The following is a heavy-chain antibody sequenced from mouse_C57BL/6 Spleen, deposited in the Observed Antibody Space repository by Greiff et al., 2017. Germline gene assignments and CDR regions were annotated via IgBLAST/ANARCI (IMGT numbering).Heavy chain of an antibody. J-gene: IGHJ3*01. D-gene: IGHD2-5*01. CDR3: AIYYSNYEGAY. CDR2: IDPSDSYT. V-gene: IGHV1-69*01. Sequence: QVQLQQPGAELVMPGASVKLSCKASGYTFTSYWMHWVKQRPGQGLEWIGEIDPSDSYTNYNQKFKGKSTLTVDKSSSTAYMQLSSLTSEDSAVYYCAIYYSNYEGAYWGQGTLVTVSA. CDR1: GYTFTSYW.